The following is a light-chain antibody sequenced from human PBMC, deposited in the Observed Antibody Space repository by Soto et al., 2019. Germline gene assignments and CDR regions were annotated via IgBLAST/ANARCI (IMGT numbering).Light chain of an antibody. J-gene: IGLJ2*01. Sequence: SVLTQPPSASGPPGQRVTISCSGSSSNIGSNTVSWYQQLPGTAPKLLIYTNNQRPSGVPDRFSGSKSGTSASLAISGLQSEDEADYYCAAWDDSLNGVVFGGGTQLTVL. V-gene: IGLV1-44*01. CDR1: SSNIGSNT. CDR3: AAWDDSLNGVV. CDR2: TNN.